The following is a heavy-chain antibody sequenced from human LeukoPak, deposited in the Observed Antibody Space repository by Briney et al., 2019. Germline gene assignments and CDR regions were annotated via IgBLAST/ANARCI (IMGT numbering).Heavy chain of an antibody. CDR1: GFTFSNYG. J-gene: IGHJ3*01. CDR2: ISRSGGST. V-gene: IGHV3-23*01. Sequence: GGSLRLSCAASGFTFSNYGMSWVRQAPGKGLEWGSGISRSGGSTHYADSVKGRFVISRDTSKNTLHLQMNSLTAGDTAVYYCARKGAGLDAFDLWGQGTVVTVSS. CDR3: ARKGAGLDAFDL. D-gene: IGHD3/OR15-3a*01.